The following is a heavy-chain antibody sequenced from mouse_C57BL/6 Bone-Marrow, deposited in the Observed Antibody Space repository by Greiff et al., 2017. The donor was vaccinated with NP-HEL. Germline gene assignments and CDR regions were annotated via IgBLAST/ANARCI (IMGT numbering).Heavy chain of an antibody. CDR1: GYTFTSYW. V-gene: IGHV1-74*01. Sequence: QVQLQQPGAELVKPGASVKVSCKASGYTFTSYWMHWVKQRPGQGLEWIGRIHPSDSDTNYNQKFKGKATLTVDKSSSTAYMQLSSLTSEDSAVYYCAAIYYDYDGFAYRGQGTLVTVSA. D-gene: IGHD2-4*01. CDR2: IHPSDSDT. J-gene: IGHJ3*01. CDR3: AAIYYDYDGFAY.